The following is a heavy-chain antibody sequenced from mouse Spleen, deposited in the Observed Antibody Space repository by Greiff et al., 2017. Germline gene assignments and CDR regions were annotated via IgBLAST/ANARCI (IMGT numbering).Heavy chain of an antibody. J-gene: IGHJ2*01. CDR3: VRGHDGYHEVYFDY. CDR1: GFSFNTYA. D-gene: IGHD2-3*01. Sequence: EVHLVESGGGLVQPKGSLKLSCAASGFSFNTYAMNWVRQAPGKGLEWVARIRSKSNNYATYYADSVKDRFTISRDDSESMLYLQMNNLKTEDTAMYYCVRGHDGYHEVYFDYWGQGTTLTVSS. CDR2: IRSKSNNYAT. V-gene: IGHV10-1*01.